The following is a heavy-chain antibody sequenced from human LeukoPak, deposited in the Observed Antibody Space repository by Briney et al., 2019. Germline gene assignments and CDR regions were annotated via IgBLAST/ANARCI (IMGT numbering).Heavy chain of an antibody. CDR2: ISGFNGNT. CDR3: ARDKNWKPDY. Sequence: GASVKVSCKTSGYTFTTYGIRWVRQAPGQGLEWMGWISGFNGNTNYAQKLQGRVTLTTDTSTSTAHMELRSLRSDDTAVYYCARDKNWKPDYWGQGTLVTVSS. CDR1: GYTFTTYG. V-gene: IGHV1-18*01. J-gene: IGHJ4*02. D-gene: IGHD1-1*01.